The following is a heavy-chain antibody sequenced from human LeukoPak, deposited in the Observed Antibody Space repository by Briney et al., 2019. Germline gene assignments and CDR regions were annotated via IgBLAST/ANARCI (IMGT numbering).Heavy chain of an antibody. J-gene: IGHJ4*02. Sequence: SVKGRFAISRDNAKNSLFLQMNSLRAEDTAVYYCARDGLEGQTTVTTPSDYWGQGTLVTVSS. D-gene: IGHD4-17*01. CDR3: ARDGLEGQTTVTTPSDY. V-gene: IGHV3-21*01.